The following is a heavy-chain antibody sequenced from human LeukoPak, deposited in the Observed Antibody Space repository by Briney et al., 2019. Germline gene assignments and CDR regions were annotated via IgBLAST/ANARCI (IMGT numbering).Heavy chain of an antibody. Sequence: SQTLSLTCTVSGGSISSGGYYWSWIRQHPGKGLEWIGYIYYSGSTYYNPSLKSRVTISVDMPKNQFSLKLSSVTAADTAVYYCARDHVIAAAGTYYYYGMDVWGQGTTVTVSS. D-gene: IGHD6-13*01. J-gene: IGHJ6*02. CDR2: IYYSGST. V-gene: IGHV4-31*03. CDR1: GGSISSGGYY. CDR3: ARDHVIAAAGTYYYYGMDV.